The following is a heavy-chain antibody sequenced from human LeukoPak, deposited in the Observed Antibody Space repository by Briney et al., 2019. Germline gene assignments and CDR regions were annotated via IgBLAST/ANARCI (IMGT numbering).Heavy chain of an antibody. CDR1: GYSLTSYW. Sequence: GESLNISCKGSGYSLTSYWIGWVRQMPGKGLEWMGIIYPGDSDTRYSPSFQGQVTISADKSISTAYLQWSSLKASDTAMYYCARHRRYGDTAMVHYYYYMDVWGKGTTVTVSS. CDR3: ARHRRYGDTAMVHYYYYMDV. D-gene: IGHD5-18*01. J-gene: IGHJ6*03. CDR2: IYPGDSDT. V-gene: IGHV5-51*01.